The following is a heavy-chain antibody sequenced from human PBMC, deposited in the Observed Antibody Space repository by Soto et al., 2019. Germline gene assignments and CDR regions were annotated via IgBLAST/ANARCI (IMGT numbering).Heavy chain of an antibody. CDR1: GGTFSSYA. J-gene: IGHJ5*02. CDR2: IIPIFGTA. Sequence: GASVKVSCKASGGTFSSYAISWVRQAPGQGLEWMGGIIPIFGTANYAQKFQGRVTITADKSTSTAYMELSSLRSEDTAVYYCARVTDSSGYGYLWGWFDPWGQGTLVTVSS. CDR3: ARVTDSSGYGYLWGWFDP. D-gene: IGHD3-22*01. V-gene: IGHV1-69*06.